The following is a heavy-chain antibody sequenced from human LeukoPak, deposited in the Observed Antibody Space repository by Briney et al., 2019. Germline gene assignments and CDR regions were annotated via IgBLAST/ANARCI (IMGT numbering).Heavy chain of an antibody. J-gene: IGHJ5*02. D-gene: IGHD6-13*01. CDR2: IWYDGNNK. Sequence: GGSLRLSCAASGFTFSSYGMHWVRQALGKGLEWVAVIWYDGNNKYYADSVKGRFTISRDNSKNTLYLQMNSLRAEDTAVYYCAKGLGYSSTSSYNWFDPWGQGTLVTVSS. V-gene: IGHV3-33*06. CDR3: AKGLGYSSTSSYNWFDP. CDR1: GFTFSSYG.